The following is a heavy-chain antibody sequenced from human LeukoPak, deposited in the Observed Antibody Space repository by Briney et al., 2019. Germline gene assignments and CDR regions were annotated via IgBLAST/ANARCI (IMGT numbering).Heavy chain of an antibody. CDR3: VRIPLGYSGAYYFDY. CDR2: ISSSGSV. Sequence: KPSETLSLTCTVSRGSISGSIRSYYWSWLRQPPGKGLEWIGYISSSGSVNDNPSLRSRVTISVDTSKNQFFLNLSSVSAADTAVYYCVRIPLGYSGAYYFDYWGQGTLVTVSP. D-gene: IGHD5-12*01. CDR1: RGSISGSIRSYY. V-gene: IGHV4-4*09. J-gene: IGHJ4*02.